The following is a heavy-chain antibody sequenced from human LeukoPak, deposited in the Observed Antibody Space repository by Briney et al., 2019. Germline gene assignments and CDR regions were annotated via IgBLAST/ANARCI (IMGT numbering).Heavy chain of an antibody. J-gene: IGHJ4*02. D-gene: IGHD4-17*01. V-gene: IGHV3-7*03. Sequence: GGSLRLSCAASGFTFSSYWMSWVRQAPGKGLEWVANIKQDGSEKYYVDSVKGRFTISRDNAKNSLYLQMNSLRAEDTAVYYCAKASYGDYTFDYWGQGTLVTVFS. CDR1: GFTFSSYW. CDR3: AKASYGDYTFDY. CDR2: IKQDGSEK.